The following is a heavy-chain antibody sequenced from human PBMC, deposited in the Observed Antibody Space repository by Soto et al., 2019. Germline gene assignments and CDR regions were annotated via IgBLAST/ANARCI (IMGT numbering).Heavy chain of an antibody. CDR3: ARIHSSGWYKWFDP. J-gene: IGHJ5*02. V-gene: IGHV1-69*13. CDR1: GGTFSSYA. CDR2: IIPIFGTA. D-gene: IGHD6-19*01. Sequence: SVKVSCKASGGTFSSYAISWVRQAPGQGLEWMGGIIPIFGTANYAQKFQGRVTITADESTSTAYMELSSLRSEDTAVYYCARIHSSGWYKWFDPSGQGILVTVSS.